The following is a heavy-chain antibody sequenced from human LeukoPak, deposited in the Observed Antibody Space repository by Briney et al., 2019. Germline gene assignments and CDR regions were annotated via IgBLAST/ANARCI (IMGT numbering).Heavy chain of an antibody. CDR1: GGSISSGGYS. CDR3: ARGRDGYKPDFDY. V-gene: IGHV4-30-2*01. Sequence: SQTLSLTCAVSGGSISSGGYSWSWIWQPPGKGLEWIGYIYHSGSTYYNPSLKSRVTISVDRSKNQFSLKLSSVTAADTAVYYCARGRDGYKPDFDYWGQGTLVTVSS. J-gene: IGHJ4*02. D-gene: IGHD5-24*01. CDR2: IYHSGST.